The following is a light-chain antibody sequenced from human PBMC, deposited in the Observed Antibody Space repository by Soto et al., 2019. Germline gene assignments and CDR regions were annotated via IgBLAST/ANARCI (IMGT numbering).Light chain of an antibody. CDR2: GAS. CDR1: QRVSSN. CDR3: QQYNNWPPWT. J-gene: IGKJ1*01. Sequence: PGERATLSCRASQRVSSNLAWYQQKPGQAPRLLIYGASTRATGIPARFSGSGSGTEFTLTISSLQSEDFAVYYCQQYNNWPPWTFGQGTKVEIK. V-gene: IGKV3-15*01.